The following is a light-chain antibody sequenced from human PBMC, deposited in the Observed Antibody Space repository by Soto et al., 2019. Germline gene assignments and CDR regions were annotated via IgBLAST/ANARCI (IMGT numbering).Light chain of an antibody. CDR2: GAS. V-gene: IGKV3-15*01. J-gene: IGKJ1*01. CDR3: HQYNNWPPWT. Sequence: EIVLTQSPATLSVSPGERATLSCRATQSVSSNLAWYQQKPGQAPRLLIYGASTRATGIPARFSGSGSGTEFTLTIRSLQSEDFAVYFCHQYNNWPPWTFGLGTKVDIK. CDR1: QSVSSN.